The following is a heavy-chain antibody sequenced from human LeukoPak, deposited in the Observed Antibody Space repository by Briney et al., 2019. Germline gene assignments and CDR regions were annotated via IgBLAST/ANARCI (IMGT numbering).Heavy chain of an antibody. Sequence: GGSLRLSCAASGFTFSSYSMNWVRQAPGKGLEWVSAISGSGGSTYYADSVKGRFTISRDNSKNTLYLQMNSLRAEDTAVYYCAKRGQSPSYYFDYWGQGTLVTVSS. V-gene: IGHV3-23*01. D-gene: IGHD3-16*01. CDR2: ISGSGGST. J-gene: IGHJ4*02. CDR3: AKRGQSPSYYFDY. CDR1: GFTFSSYS.